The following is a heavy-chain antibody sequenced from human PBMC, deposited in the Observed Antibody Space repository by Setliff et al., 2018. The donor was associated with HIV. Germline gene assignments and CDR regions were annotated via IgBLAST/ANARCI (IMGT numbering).Heavy chain of an antibody. CDR1: GDSVSSRSYY. D-gene: IGHD1-1*01. Sequence: PSETLSLTCTVSGDSVSSRSYYWSWIRQPPGEGLEWIGYIFYSGSTNYNPSLKSRVTISLDTSKNQFSLKLTSVTAADTAVYYCASAGSGTRAPPRYWGQGTLVTVSS. CDR2: IFYSGST. V-gene: IGHV4-61*01. CDR3: ASAGSGTRAPPRY. J-gene: IGHJ4*02.